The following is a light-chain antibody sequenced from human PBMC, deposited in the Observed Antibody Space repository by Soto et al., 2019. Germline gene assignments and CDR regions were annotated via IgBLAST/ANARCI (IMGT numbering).Light chain of an antibody. V-gene: IGKV3-15*01. CDR3: QQNNNWPPIT. Sequence: EIVMKQSPATLSVSPGERATLSCRASQSVSSNLAWYQQKPGQAPRLLIYAASTRATGVPARFSGSGSGTEFTLTISSLQSEDFAVYYCQQNNNWPPITFGQGTRLEIK. CDR2: AAS. CDR1: QSVSSN. J-gene: IGKJ5*01.